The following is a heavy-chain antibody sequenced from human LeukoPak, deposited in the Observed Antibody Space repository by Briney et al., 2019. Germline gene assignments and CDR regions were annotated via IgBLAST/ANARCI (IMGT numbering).Heavy chain of an antibody. Sequence: GGSLRLSCAASGITFSSYAMHWVRQAPGKGLEWVAVISYDGSNKYYADSVKGRFTISRDNSKNTLYLQMKSLRAEDTAVYYCARDKIVGATYFDYWCQGTLVTVSS. CDR2: ISYDGSNK. J-gene: IGHJ4*02. D-gene: IGHD1-26*01. CDR1: GITFSSYA. V-gene: IGHV3-30*04. CDR3: ARDKIVGATYFDY.